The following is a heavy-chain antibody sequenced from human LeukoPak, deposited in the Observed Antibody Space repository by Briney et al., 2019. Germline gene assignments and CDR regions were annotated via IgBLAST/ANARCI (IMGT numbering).Heavy chain of an antibody. D-gene: IGHD1-26*01. CDR1: GGSISSSSYY. CDR2: IYYSGST. CDR3: ARDRREWELLSAFDI. J-gene: IGHJ3*02. V-gene: IGHV4-39*07. Sequence: SETLSLTCTVSGGSISSSSYYWGWIRQPPGKGLEWIGSIYYSGSTYYNPSLKSRVTISVDTSKNQFSLKLSSVTAADTAVYYCARDRREWELLSAFDIWGQGTMVTVSS.